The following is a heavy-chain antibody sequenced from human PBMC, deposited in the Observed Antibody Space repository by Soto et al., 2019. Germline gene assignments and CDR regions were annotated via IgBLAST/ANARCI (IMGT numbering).Heavy chain of an antibody. Sequence: ASVKVSCKASGYTFTGYYMHWVRQAPGQGLEWMGWINPNGGGTNYAQKFQGWVTMTRDTSISTAYMELSRLRSDDTAVYYCARDIVVVPAAIRGYGMDVWGQGTTVTVSS. CDR3: ARDIVVVPAAIRGYGMDV. V-gene: IGHV1-2*04. D-gene: IGHD2-2*02. CDR2: INPNGGGT. J-gene: IGHJ6*02. CDR1: GYTFTGYY.